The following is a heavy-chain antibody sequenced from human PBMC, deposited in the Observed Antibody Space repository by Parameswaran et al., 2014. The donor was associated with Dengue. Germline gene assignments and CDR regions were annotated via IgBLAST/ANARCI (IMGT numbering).Heavy chain of an antibody. Sequence: SETLSLTCVVSGGSISSGASSWSWIRQPPGKGLEWIGYIYHSGSTYYNPSLKSRVTISVDRSKNQFSLKLSSVTAADTAVYYCARARAARLFDYWGQGTLVTVSS. D-gene: IGHD6-6*01. J-gene: IGHJ4*02. V-gene: IGHV4-30-2*01. CDR2: IYHSGST. CDR1: GGSISSGASS. CDR3: ARARAARLFDY.